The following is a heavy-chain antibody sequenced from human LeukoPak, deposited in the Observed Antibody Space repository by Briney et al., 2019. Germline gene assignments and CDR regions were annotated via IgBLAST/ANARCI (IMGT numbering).Heavy chain of an antibody. CDR3: ARDAVGAYNWFDP. V-gene: IGHV3-64*01. Sequence: GGSLRLSCAASGFTFRSYAMYWVRQAPGKGLEYVSAISSNGDNTYYASSVKGRFTISRDNSKNTLYLQMGSLRPEDMAVYYCARDAVGAYNWFDPWGQGTLVTVSS. J-gene: IGHJ5*02. CDR1: GFTFRSYA. D-gene: IGHD1-26*01. CDR2: ISSNGDNT.